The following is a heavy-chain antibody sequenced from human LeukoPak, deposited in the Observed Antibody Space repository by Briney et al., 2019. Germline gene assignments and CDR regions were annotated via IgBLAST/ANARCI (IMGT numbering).Heavy chain of an antibody. D-gene: IGHD1-7*01. CDR3: ARLGNYEGY. CDR1: GFTFSSYA. J-gene: IGHJ4*02. Sequence: PGGSLRLSCAASGFTFSSYAMNWVRQAPGKGLEWVSSISSSSSFIHYADSVKGRFAASRDNAKNSLCLQMNSLRAEDTAVYYCARLGNYEGYWGQGTLVTVSS. CDR2: ISSSSSFI. V-gene: IGHV3-21*06.